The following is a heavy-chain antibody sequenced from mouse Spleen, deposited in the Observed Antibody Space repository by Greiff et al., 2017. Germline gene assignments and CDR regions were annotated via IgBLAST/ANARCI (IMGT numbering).Heavy chain of an antibody. CDR2: IDPSDSYT. V-gene: IGHV1-50*01. Sequence: VQLQQPGAELVKPGASVKLSCKASGYTFTSYWMQWVKQRPGQGLEWIGEIDPSDSYTNYNQKFKGKATLTVDTSSSTAYMQLSSLTSEDSAVYYCARKGGSGSPFDYWGQGTTLTVSS. CDR1: GYTFTSYW. CDR3: ARKGGSGSPFDY. J-gene: IGHJ2*01.